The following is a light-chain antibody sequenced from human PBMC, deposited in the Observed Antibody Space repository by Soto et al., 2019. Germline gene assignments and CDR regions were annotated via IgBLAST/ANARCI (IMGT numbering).Light chain of an antibody. CDR1: QSVSSY. CDR2: GAS. CDR3: QQYNNWT. V-gene: IGKV3-15*01. Sequence: EIVMTQSPATLSVSPGGRATLSCRASQSVSSYLAWYQQKPGQSPRLLIYGASTRATGIPARFSGSGSGTEFTLTISSLQSEDFAVYYCQQYNNWTFGQGTKVDIK. J-gene: IGKJ1*01.